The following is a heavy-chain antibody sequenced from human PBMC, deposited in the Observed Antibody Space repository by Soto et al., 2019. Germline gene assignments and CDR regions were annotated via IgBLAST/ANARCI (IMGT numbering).Heavy chain of an antibody. V-gene: IGHV3-30-3*01. CDR2: ISYDGTNK. CDR1: GFTFSTYA. Sequence: QVQLVESGGGVVQPGRSLRLSCAASGFTFSTYAMHWVRQAPGKGLEWVALISYDGTNKYYADSVKGRFTISRDNSKNTLFLQVNSLRAEDTAVYYCASGGYCSGGSCHPTVPHHYGMDAWGQGTTVTVSS. CDR3: ASGGYCSGGSCHPTVPHHYGMDA. J-gene: IGHJ6*02. D-gene: IGHD2-15*01.